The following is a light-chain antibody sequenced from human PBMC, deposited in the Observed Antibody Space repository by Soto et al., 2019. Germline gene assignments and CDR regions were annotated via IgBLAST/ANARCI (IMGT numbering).Light chain of an antibody. CDR3: SSYTASSTLVV. CDR1: SSDVGGYNY. CDR2: DVT. V-gene: IGLV2-14*01. J-gene: IGLJ2*01. Sequence: QSVLTQPASVSGSPGQSITISCTGTSSDVGGYNYVSWYQQHPGKAPKLMIYDVTTRPSGVSNRFSGSKSGNTASLTISGLQAEDEAHYYCSSYTASSTLVVFGGGTKVTVL.